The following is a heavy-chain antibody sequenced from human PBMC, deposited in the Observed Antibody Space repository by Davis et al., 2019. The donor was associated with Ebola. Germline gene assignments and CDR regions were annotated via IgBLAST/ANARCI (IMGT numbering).Heavy chain of an antibody. CDR1: GASVSSGSYF. CDR3: ARDRSSGWFDY. D-gene: IGHD6-19*01. J-gene: IGHJ4*02. V-gene: IGHV4-61*01. Sequence: PSETLSLTCTVSGASVSSGSYFWSWIRQPPGKGLEWIGYTNYRGSTKYNPSLKSRVTISVDTSKNQFSLKLSSVTAADTAVYYCARDRSSGWFDYWGQGTLVTVSS. CDR2: TNYRGST.